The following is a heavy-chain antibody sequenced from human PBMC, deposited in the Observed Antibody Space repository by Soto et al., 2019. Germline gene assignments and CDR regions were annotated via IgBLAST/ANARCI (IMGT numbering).Heavy chain of an antibody. V-gene: IGHV4-34*01. Sequence: PSETLSLTCAVYGGSFSGYYWSWIRQPPGKGLEWIGEINHSGSTNYNPSLKSRVTISVDTSKNQFSLKLSSVTAADTAVYYCARARRGYCSSTSCYGSNWFDPWGQGTLAT. CDR1: GGSFSGYY. CDR2: INHSGST. D-gene: IGHD2-2*01. CDR3: ARARRGYCSSTSCYGSNWFDP. J-gene: IGHJ5*02.